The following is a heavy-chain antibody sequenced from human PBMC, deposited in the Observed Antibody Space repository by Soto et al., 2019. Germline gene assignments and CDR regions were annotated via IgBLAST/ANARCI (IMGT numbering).Heavy chain of an antibody. D-gene: IGHD1-1*01. CDR1: VFTFSDYY. CDR2: ISSSSSYT. Sequence: QVQLVESGGGLVKPGGSLRLSCAAYVFTFSDYYMSCIRQDQGKGLVWVSYISSSSSYTNFADSVKGRFTISRDNAKNALYLQMNSLRAEDTAVYYCAREFLKDGTRYEYDVMDVWGKGTTVTVSS. CDR3: AREFLKDGTRYEYDVMDV. V-gene: IGHV3-11*06. J-gene: IGHJ6*04.